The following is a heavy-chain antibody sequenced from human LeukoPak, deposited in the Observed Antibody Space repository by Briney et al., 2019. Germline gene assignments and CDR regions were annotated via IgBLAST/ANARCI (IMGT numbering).Heavy chain of an antibody. CDR1: GFTFSSYA. V-gene: IGHV3-23*01. D-gene: IGHD3-3*01. CDR2: ISGSGGST. J-gene: IGHJ4*02. CDR3: AKDSLILRFLLEGEYYFDY. Sequence: GGSLRLSCAASGFTFSSYAMSWVRQAPGKGLEWVSAISGSGGSTYYADSVKGRFTISRDNSKNTLYLQMNGLRAEDTAVYYCAKDSLILRFLLEGEYYFDYWGQGTLVTVSS.